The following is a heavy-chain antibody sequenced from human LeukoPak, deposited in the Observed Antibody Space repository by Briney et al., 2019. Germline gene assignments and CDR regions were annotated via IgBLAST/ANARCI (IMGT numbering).Heavy chain of an antibody. CDR3: ARDSADNSD. V-gene: IGHV3-7*01. CDR2: IKEDGSEK. CDR1: GFTFSSYW. Sequence: PGGSLRLSCAASGFTFSSYWMSWVRHAPGKGLEWVANIKEDGSEKNYVDSVKGRFTISRDNAKNSLYLQMNSLRAEDTALYYCARDSADNSDWGQGTLVTVSS. J-gene: IGHJ4*02. D-gene: IGHD3-9*01.